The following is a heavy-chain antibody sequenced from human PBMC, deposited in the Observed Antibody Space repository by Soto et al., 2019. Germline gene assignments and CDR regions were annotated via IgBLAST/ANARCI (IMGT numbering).Heavy chain of an antibody. CDR2: MSYDGTTK. V-gene: IGHV3-30-3*01. Sequence: QVQLVESGGDVVQPGRSLRLSCAASGFIFSNYVMYWVRQAPGKGLEWVAFMSYDGTTKYSADSVKGRFTISRDNSKNTLYLQMNSLRPEDTAVYYCAREVLWSRYFDYWGQGTLVTVSS. D-gene: IGHD3-10*01. CDR1: GFIFSNYV. J-gene: IGHJ4*02. CDR3: AREVLWSRYFDY.